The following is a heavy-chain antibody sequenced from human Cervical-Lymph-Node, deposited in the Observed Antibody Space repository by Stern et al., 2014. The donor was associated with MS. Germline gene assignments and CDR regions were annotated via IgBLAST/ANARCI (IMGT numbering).Heavy chain of an antibody. V-gene: IGHV3-15*01. J-gene: IGHJ4*02. D-gene: IGHD2-8*01. CDR3: STSILDV. CDR1: GFTFSDTW. Sequence: EVQLVESGGGLVKPGESLTLSCAASGFTFSDTWITWVRQAPGKGLEWLGRLRTKTDGGTADYAASVKGRFTISRDDSTRTLYLQMSSLKAEDTAIYYCSTSILDVWGQGTLVTVSS. CDR2: LRTKTDGGTA.